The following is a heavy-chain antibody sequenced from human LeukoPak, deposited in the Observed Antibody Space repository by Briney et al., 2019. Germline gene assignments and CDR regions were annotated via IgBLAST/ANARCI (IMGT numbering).Heavy chain of an antibody. CDR1: GITFSGSA. CDR3: TRIVGATPRGVYFDY. V-gene: IGHV3-73*01. Sequence: SGGSLRLSCAASGITFSGSAMHWVRQASGKGLEWVGRIRSKANSYATAYAASVKGRFTISRDDSKNTAYLQMNSLKTEDTAVYYCTRIVGATPRGVYFDYWGQGTLVTVSS. J-gene: IGHJ4*02. D-gene: IGHD1-26*01. CDR2: IRSKANSYAT.